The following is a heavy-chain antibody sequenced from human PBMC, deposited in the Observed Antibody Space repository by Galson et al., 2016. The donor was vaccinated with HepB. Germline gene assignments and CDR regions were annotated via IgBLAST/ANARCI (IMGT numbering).Heavy chain of an antibody. CDR1: GGSFSRSV. J-gene: IGHJ6*03. Sequence: SVKVSCKASGGSFSRSVINWARQAPGQGLEWMGGIIPIFGTANYAQKFQGRVTITADESTSTAYMELSSLRSEDTAVYYCATGPDGDYGGDYYYSYMDVRGKGTTVTVS. V-gene: IGHV1-69*13. CDR3: ATGPDGDYGGDYYYSYMDV. D-gene: IGHD4-17*01. CDR2: IIPIFGTA.